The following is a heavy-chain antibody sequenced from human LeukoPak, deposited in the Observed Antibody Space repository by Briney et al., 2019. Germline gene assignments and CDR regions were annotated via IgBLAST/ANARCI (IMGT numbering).Heavy chain of an antibody. D-gene: IGHD6-13*01. V-gene: IGHV3-48*03. CDR1: GFTFSSYE. CDR3: ARAYSSSWYEGYYFDY. CDR2: ISSSGSNI. Sequence: GGSLRLSCAASGFTFSSYEMNWLRQAPGKGLEWVSYISSSGSNIYYADSVKGRFTISRDNAKNSLYLQMNSLRAEDTAVYYCARAYSSSWYEGYYFDYWGQGTLVTDSS. J-gene: IGHJ4*02.